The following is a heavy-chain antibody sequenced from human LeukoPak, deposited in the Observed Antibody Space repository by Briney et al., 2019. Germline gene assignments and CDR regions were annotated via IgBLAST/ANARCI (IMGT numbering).Heavy chain of an antibody. J-gene: IGHJ5*02. CDR2: IKSKTDGGTT. V-gene: IGHV3-15*01. Sequence: PVGSLRLSCAASGFTFSNAWMSWVRQAPGKGLEWVGRIKSKTDGGTTDYAAPVKGRFTISRDDSKNTLYLQMNRLKTEDTPVYYCTTVLAAAGRDNWFDPWGQGTLVTVSS. D-gene: IGHD6-13*01. CDR3: TTVLAAAGRDNWFDP. CDR1: GFTFSNAW.